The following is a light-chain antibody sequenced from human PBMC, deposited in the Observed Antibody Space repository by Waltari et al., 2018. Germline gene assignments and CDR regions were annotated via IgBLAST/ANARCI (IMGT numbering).Light chain of an antibody. J-gene: IGKJ1*01. V-gene: IGKV3D-15*01. CDR1: PSVSNN. CDR2: GAS. Sequence: EIVMTQSPATLSVSPGQRATLSCRASPSVSNNLAWYQQKPGQTPRLLIYGASIRATGIPARVSGSGSGTEFTLTISSLQSEDFAVYYCHQYNRWPRTFGQGTKVEIK. CDR3: HQYNRWPRT.